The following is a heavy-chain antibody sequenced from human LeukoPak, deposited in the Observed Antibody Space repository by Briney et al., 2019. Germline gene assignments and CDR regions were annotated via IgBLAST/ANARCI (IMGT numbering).Heavy chain of an antibody. J-gene: IGHJ4*02. Sequence: GASVKVSCKASGYRFNSFAVHWVRQTPGQRLEWMGWINAANGNTKYSDKFQGRVTITTDTSASTAYMELSGLRSEDTAMYYCTRYYYDRSGYYNGHYHFDYWGQGTLVTVSS. CDR1: GYRFNSFA. CDR2: INAANGNT. D-gene: IGHD3-22*01. CDR3: TRYYYDRSGYYNGHYHFDY. V-gene: IGHV1-3*01.